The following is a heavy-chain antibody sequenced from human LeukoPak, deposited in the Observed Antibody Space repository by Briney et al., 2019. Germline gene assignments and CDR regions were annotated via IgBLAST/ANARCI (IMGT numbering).Heavy chain of an antibody. CDR1: GGSFSGYY. V-gene: IGHV4-34*01. CDR2: INHSGST. J-gene: IGHJ4*02. D-gene: IGHD2-15*01. CDR3: ARGYSPVVVVAATVYFDY. Sequence: SETLSLTCAVYGGSFSGYYWSWIRQPPGKGLEWIGEINHSGSTNYNPSLKSRVTISVDTSKNQFSPKLSSVTAADTAVYYCARGYSPVVVVAATVYFDYWGQGTLVIVSS.